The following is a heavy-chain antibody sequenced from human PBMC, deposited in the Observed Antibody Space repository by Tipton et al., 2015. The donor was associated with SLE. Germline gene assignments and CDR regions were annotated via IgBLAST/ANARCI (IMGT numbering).Heavy chain of an antibody. V-gene: IGHV4-59*11. J-gene: IGHJ5*02. Sequence: TLSLTCTVSGDSISGHYRSWIRQPPGKGLEWIGYIYDSGSTSYNPSLKSRVTISEDTSKQQFSLKLRSLTAADTAVYYCARTSLGFNFWTGSPFDPWGQGTPVTVSS. CDR1: GDSISGHY. CDR3: ARTSLGFNFWTGSPFDP. D-gene: IGHD3/OR15-3a*01. CDR2: IYDSGST.